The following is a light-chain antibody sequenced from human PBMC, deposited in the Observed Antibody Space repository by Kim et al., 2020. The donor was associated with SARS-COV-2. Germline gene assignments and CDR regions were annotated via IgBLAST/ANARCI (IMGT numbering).Light chain of an antibody. CDR3: QVWAARTCI. J-gene: IGLJ1*01. CDR2: RDR. Sequence: SVALGQTATLTCEGEKIRGTVVNWYKQKPGQAPVLVIERDRDRPSGIPDRFSGSNSGNTATLTISRAQAGDEADYYCQVWAARTCIFGPGTKVTVL. CDR1: KIRGTV. V-gene: IGLV3-9*01.